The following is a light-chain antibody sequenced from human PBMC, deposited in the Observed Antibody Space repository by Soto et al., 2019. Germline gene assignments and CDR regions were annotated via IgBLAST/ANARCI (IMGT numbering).Light chain of an antibody. CDR1: QTVSSN. Sequence: DIVLTQSPAPLSVSPGERATLSCRASQTVSSNLAWYQQKPGQSPRLLIYGTSTRATGVPARFSGSGSGTEFTLSISSLQSEDFAVYYCHQYNFWPSFGQGTKVDIK. V-gene: IGKV3-15*01. J-gene: IGKJ1*01. CDR3: HQYNFWPS. CDR2: GTS.